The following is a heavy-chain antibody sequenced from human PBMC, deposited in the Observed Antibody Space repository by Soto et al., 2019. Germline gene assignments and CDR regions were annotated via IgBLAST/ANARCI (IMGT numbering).Heavy chain of an antibody. CDR2: IIPMFGTT. CDR1: GGTFSSYA. D-gene: IGHD2-15*01. CDR3: ARGVVVVAASQLGWFDP. Sequence: HVQLVQSGAEVRKPGSSVKVSCKASGGTFSSYAINWVRQAPGQGLEWMGGIIPMFGTTKYAQRFQGRLTVSADESTSTAYMELSSLRSEDTAVYYCARGVVVVAASQLGWFDPWGQGTLVTVSS. J-gene: IGHJ5*02. V-gene: IGHV1-69*01.